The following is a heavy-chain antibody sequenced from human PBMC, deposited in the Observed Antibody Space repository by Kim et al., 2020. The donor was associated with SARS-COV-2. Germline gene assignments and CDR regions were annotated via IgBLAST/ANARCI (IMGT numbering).Heavy chain of an antibody. Sequence: DSLNGPFNISRDNSKNSLYLQMNSLRTEDTALYYCAKGIRSPHIVATIDYWGQGTLVTVSS. V-gene: IGHV3-43*01. D-gene: IGHD5-12*01. CDR3: AKGIRSPHIVATIDY. J-gene: IGHJ4*02.